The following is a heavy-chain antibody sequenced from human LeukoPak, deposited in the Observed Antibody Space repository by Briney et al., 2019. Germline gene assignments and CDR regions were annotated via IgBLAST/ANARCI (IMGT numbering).Heavy chain of an antibody. CDR3: ARVEGHYDGSGYYYAFDH. D-gene: IGHD3-22*01. CDR2: IYYSGST. J-gene: IGHJ4*02. V-gene: IGHV4-31*03. Sequence: SQTLSLTCIVYGDSISSGGHYWSWVRQHPGKGLEWIGYIYYSGSTYYNPSLKSRVTISVDTSENQFSLKLSSVTAADTAVYYCARVEGHYDGSGYYYAFDHWGQGTLVTVSS. CDR1: GDSISSGGHY.